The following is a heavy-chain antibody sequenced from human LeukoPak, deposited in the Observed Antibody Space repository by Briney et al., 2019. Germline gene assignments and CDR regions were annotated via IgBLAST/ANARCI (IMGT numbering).Heavy chain of an antibody. J-gene: IGHJ5*02. V-gene: IGHV3-23*01. CDR1: GFTFSSYA. CDR3: AKDGQWLVPVWFDP. CDR2: ISGSGGST. D-gene: IGHD6-19*01. Sequence: SGGSLRLSCAASGFTFSSYAMSWVRQAPGQGLEWVSAISGSGGSTYYADSVKGRFTISRDNSKNTLYLQMNSLRAADTAVYSCAKDGQWLVPVWFDPWGQGTLVTVSS.